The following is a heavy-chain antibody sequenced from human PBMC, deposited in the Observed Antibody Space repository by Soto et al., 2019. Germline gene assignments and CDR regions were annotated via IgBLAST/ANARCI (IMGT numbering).Heavy chain of an antibody. CDR2: ISNDGSNK. CDR1: GFSFSTYG. V-gene: IGHV3-30*18. J-gene: IGHJ6*02. CDR3: AKHHVSSWFSPRFFHHNGMDA. Sequence: QEQLEESGGGVVQPGRSLRLSCAASGFSFSTYGIHWVRQAPGKGLEWVSLISNDGSNKYYADSVKGRFTITRDNSKDMVHQQLNRLRSVNTVVYYCAKHHVSSWFSPRFFHHNGMDAGGQGPPVPLSS. D-gene: IGHD6-13*01.